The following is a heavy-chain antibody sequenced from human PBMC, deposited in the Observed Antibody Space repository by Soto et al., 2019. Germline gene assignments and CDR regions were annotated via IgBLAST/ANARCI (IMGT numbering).Heavy chain of an antibody. Sequence: SETLSLTCTVSGGSISSYYWSWIRQPPGKGLEWIGFISYSGSTNYNPSLRSRVTISVDTSKNQFSLKLSSVTAVDTAVYYCARPGGSSGWYYFDYWGQGTLVTVSS. D-gene: IGHD6-19*01. J-gene: IGHJ4*02. CDR2: ISYSGST. CDR3: ARPGGSSGWYYFDY. V-gene: IGHV4-59*08. CDR1: GGSISSYY.